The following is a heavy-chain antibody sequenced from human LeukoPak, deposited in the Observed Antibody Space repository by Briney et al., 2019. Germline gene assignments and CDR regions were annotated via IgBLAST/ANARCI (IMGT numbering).Heavy chain of an antibody. Sequence: GGSLRLSCAASGFTFSSYWMHWVRQAPGKGLVWVARINSDGSSASYADSVKGRFTISRDNAKNTLYVQMNSLRAEDTAVYYCARDSEEVALLLDYWGQGTLVTVSS. D-gene: IGHD2-15*01. J-gene: IGHJ4*02. V-gene: IGHV3-74*01. CDR1: GFTFSSYW. CDR2: INSDGSSA. CDR3: ARDSEEVALLLDY.